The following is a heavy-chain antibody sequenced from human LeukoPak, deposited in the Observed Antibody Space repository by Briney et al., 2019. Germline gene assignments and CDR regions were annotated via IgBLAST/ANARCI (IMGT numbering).Heavy chain of an antibody. CDR1: GGSISSYY. V-gene: IGHV4-59*08. Sequence: PSETLSLTCTVSGGSISSYYRSWIRQPPGKGLEWIGYIYYSGSTNYNPSLKSRVTISVDTSKNQFSLILISVSAADTAVYYCARLSGDGYSVDYWGQGTLVTVSS. D-gene: IGHD5-24*01. J-gene: IGHJ4*02. CDR2: IYYSGST. CDR3: ARLSGDGYSVDY.